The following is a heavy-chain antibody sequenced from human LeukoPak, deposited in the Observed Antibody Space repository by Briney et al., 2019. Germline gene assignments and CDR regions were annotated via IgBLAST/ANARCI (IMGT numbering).Heavy chain of an antibody. D-gene: IGHD6-6*01. CDR1: GGSISSGGYY. Sequence: SETLSLTCTVSGGSISSGGYYWNWIRQHPGKGLEWIGFIYYGGSTYYNPSLKSRITISVDTSKNQFSLKLSSVTAADTAVYYCARVSVIAARPNSVDYWGQGTLVTVSS. CDR3: ARVSVIAARPNSVDY. V-gene: IGHV4-31*03. J-gene: IGHJ4*02. CDR2: IYYGGST.